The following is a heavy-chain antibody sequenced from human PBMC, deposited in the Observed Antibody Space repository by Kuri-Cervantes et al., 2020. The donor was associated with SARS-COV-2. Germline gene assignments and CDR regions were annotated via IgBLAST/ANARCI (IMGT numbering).Heavy chain of an antibody. Sequence: SETLSLTCTVSGGSISSYYWGWIRQPPGKGLEWIGSIYYSGSTYYNPSLKSRVTISVDTSKNQFSLKLSSVTAADTAVYYCARHMAGTFDYWGQGTLVTVSS. CDR1: GGSISSYY. CDR3: ARHMAGTFDY. V-gene: IGHV4-39*01. CDR2: IYYSGST. J-gene: IGHJ4*02. D-gene: IGHD3-10*01.